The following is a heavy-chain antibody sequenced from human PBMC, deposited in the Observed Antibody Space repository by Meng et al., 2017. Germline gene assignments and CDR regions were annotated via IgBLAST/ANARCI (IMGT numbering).Heavy chain of an antibody. D-gene: IGHD6-19*01. CDR1: GLTFSSYG. V-gene: IGHV3-33*01. Sequence: VSLVGPGVGGVRPGVSLGPSCAASGLTFSSYGMHWVRQAPGKGLEWVAVIWYDGSNKYYADSVKGRFTISRDNSKNTLYLQMNSLRAEDTAVYYCARGGYSSGWPYFDYWGQGTLVTVSS. CDR3: ARGGYSSGWPYFDY. J-gene: IGHJ4*02. CDR2: IWYDGSNK.